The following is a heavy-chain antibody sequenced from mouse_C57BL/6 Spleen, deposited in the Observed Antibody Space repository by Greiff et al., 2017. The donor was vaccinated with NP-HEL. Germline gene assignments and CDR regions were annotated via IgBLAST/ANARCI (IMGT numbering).Heavy chain of an antibody. Sequence: QVQLQQSGAELVKPGASVKISCKASGYAFSSYWMNWVKQRPGKGLEWIGQIYPGDGDTNYNGKFKGKATLTADKSSSTAYMQLSSLTSEDSAVYVWASSYGNYLYYYAMDYWGQGTSVTVSS. J-gene: IGHJ4*01. D-gene: IGHD2-10*02. CDR2: IYPGDGDT. CDR1: GYAFSSYW. V-gene: IGHV1-80*01. CDR3: ASSYGNYLYYYAMDY.